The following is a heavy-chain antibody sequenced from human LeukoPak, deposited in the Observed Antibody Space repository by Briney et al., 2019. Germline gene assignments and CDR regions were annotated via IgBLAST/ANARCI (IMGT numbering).Heavy chain of an antibody. CDR3: TRAVAGHPD. D-gene: IGHD6-19*01. J-gene: IGHJ4*02. V-gene: IGHV4-34*01. Sequence: SGTLSLTCGVSGVPFSNYYWSWVRQSPTQGLEWIGEINHSGYTNYNPSLKSRVTMSIDTSKNRFSLKLTSVTAADAGVYYCTRAVAGHPDWGQGTLVTVSS. CDR1: GVPFSNYY. CDR2: INHSGYT.